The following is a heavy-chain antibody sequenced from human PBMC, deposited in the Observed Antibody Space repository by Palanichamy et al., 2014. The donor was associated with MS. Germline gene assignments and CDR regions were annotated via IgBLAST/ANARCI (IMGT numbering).Heavy chain of an antibody. J-gene: IGHJ3*02. Sequence: QVQLRDGPPGLVKPSETLSLTCTVSGGSISNYSWSWIRQPPGKGLEWIGYIYYSGYSNSNPSLKNRLTMSVDTSKNYYSLRLTSVTAADTAVYYCARGNDDYLAFDIWGPGTMVTVS. D-gene: IGHD4-17*01. CDR2: IYYSGYS. V-gene: IGHV4-59*13. CDR1: GGSISNYS. CDR3: ARGNDDYLAFDI.